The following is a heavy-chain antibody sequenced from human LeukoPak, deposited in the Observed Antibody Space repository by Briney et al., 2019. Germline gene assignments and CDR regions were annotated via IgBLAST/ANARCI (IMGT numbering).Heavy chain of an antibody. CDR2: ISYDGSNK. V-gene: IGHV3-30*04. J-gene: IGHJ4*02. D-gene: IGHD5-18*01. CDR1: GFTFSSYA. CDR3: ARDAGYGYDRFDY. Sequence: GGSLRLSCAASGFTFSSYAMHWVRQAPGKGLEWVAVISYDGSNKYYADSVKGRFTISRDNSKNTLYLQMNSLRAEDTAVYYCARDAGYGYDRFDYWGQGTQVTVSS.